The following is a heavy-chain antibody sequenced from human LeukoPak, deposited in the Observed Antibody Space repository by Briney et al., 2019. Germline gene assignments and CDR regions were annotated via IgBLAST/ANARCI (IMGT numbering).Heavy chain of an antibody. D-gene: IGHD1-26*01. J-gene: IGHJ3*02. V-gene: IGHV3-23*01. Sequence: GGSLRLSCAASGLTFSSYAMSWVRQAPGKGLEGVSAISGSGGSTYYADSVKGRFTISRDNSKNTLYLQMNSLRAEDTAVYYCAKDYSRGATGNAFDIWGQGTMVTVSS. CDR2: ISGSGGST. CDR3: AKDYSRGATGNAFDI. CDR1: GLTFSSYA.